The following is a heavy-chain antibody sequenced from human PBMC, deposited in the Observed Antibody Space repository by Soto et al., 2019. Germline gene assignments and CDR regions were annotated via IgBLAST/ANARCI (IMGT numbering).Heavy chain of an antibody. CDR1: GFTFSSYW. D-gene: IGHD5-18*01. Sequence: HPGGSLRLSCAASGFTFSSYWMSWVRQAPGKGLEWVANIKQDGSEKYYVDSVKGRFTISRDNAKNSLYLQMNSLRAEDTAVYYCARDGASANTFLTGYSYGPYYYGMDVWGQGTTVTVSS. J-gene: IGHJ6*02. V-gene: IGHV3-7*01. CDR3: ARDGASANTFLTGYSYGPYYYGMDV. CDR2: IKQDGSEK.